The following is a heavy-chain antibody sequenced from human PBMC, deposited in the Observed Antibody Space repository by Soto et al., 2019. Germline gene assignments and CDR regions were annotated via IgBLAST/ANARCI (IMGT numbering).Heavy chain of an antibody. CDR2: ISYDGSNK. D-gene: IGHD2-21*02. CDR3: AKDQALRYYYYYYGMDV. J-gene: IGHJ6*02. Sequence: GGSLRLSCAASGFTFSSYGMHWVRQAPGKGLEWVAVISYDGSNKYYADSVKGRFTISRDNSKNTLYLQMNSLRAEDTAVYYCAKDQALRYYYYYYGMDVWGQGTTVTVSS. CDR1: GFTFSSYG. V-gene: IGHV3-30*18.